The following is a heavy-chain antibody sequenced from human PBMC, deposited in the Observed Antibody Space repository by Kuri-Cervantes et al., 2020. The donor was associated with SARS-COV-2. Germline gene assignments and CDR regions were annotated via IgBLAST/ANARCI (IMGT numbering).Heavy chain of an antibody. Sequence: GSLRLSCTVSGGSISSYYWSWIRQPPGKGLEWIGYIYYSGSTNYNPSLKSRVTISVDTSKNQFSLKLSSVTAADTAVYYCARHGFDFWSGYARTYYYYYGMGVWGQGTTVTVSS. J-gene: IGHJ6*02. CDR1: GGSISSYY. V-gene: IGHV4-59*08. CDR2: IYYSGST. CDR3: ARHGFDFWSGYARTYYYYYGMGV. D-gene: IGHD3-3*01.